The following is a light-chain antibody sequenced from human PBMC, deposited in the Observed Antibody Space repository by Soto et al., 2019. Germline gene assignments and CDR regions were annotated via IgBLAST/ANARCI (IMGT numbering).Light chain of an antibody. J-gene: IGKJ4*01. Sequence: EIVLTQSPGTLSLSPGERATLSCRASQSVSSNYLAWYQQKPGQAPRLLIYGASSRATGIPERFSGSGSGTDFTLTISRLEPEDVAVYYCQQYGTSPLTFGGGTKVEIK. V-gene: IGKV3-20*01. CDR2: GAS. CDR1: QSVSSNY. CDR3: QQYGTSPLT.